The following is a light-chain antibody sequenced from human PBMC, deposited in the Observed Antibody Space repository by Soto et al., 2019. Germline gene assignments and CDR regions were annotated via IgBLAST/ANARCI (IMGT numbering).Light chain of an antibody. Sequence: QSVLTQPPSASGTPGQRVTISCSGSGSSIGTNTVNWYRQLPGTAPKLLIYGNNQRPLGVPDRFSGSKSGTSASLAISGLRSEDEAEYYCTAWDGSLNNVLFGGGTKLTVL. CDR3: TAWDGSLNNVL. CDR2: GNN. CDR1: GSSIGTNT. V-gene: IGLV1-44*01. J-gene: IGLJ2*01.